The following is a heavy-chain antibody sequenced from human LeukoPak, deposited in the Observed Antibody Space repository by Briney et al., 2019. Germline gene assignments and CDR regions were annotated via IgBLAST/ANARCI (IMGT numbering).Heavy chain of an antibody. Sequence: SETLSLTCTVSGGSISSSSYYWGWIRQPPGKGLEWIGSIYYSGNTYYNPSLKSRVTISVDTSKNQVSLKLSSVTAADTAVYYCARYCSGGSCYSRYFDYWGQGTLVTVSS. J-gene: IGHJ4*02. D-gene: IGHD2-15*01. CDR1: GGSISSSSYY. CDR3: ARYCSGGSCYSRYFDY. V-gene: IGHV4-39*01. CDR2: IYYSGNT.